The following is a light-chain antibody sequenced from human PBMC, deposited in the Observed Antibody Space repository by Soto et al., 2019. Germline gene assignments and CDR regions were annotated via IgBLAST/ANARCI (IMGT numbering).Light chain of an antibody. Sequence: DIQMAQSPSSLSASVGDRVTIACRASQSITKYVNWFQQKPGKAPKLLIYATSNLQSGVSSRFSGSGSGTDFTLTISSLQPEDFATYYCQQSDSAPLTFGGGTTVDIK. CDR2: ATS. CDR1: QSITKY. V-gene: IGKV1-39*01. J-gene: IGKJ4*01. CDR3: QQSDSAPLT.